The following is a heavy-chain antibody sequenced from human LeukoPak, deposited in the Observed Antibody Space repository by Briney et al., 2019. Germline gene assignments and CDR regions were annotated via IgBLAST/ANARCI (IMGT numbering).Heavy chain of an antibody. CDR3: ARENFTPRDKAVAGSHAFGY. Sequence: GSSVKVSCKASGATFTTYAIIWVRQAPGQGLEWMGGIIPIFGTANYAQKFQGRVTITTDESTSTAYMELSSLRSEDTAVYYCARENFTPRDKAVAGSHAFGYWGQGTLVTVSS. V-gene: IGHV1-69*05. J-gene: IGHJ4*02. CDR2: IIPIFGTA. D-gene: IGHD6-19*01. CDR1: GATFTTYA.